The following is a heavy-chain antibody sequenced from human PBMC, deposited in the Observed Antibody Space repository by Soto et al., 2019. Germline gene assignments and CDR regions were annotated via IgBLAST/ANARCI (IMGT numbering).Heavy chain of an antibody. D-gene: IGHD5-12*01. CDR2: LFHSGTT. CDR3: ATSLRVGGRGYRGYNAQ. J-gene: IGHJ4*02. V-gene: IGHV4-61*01. Sequence: QLQESGPGLVKPSETLSLTCTISGGSVSNNSLYWTWIRQPPGQGLEWIGYLFHSGTTIINPSLKSRVTTSVDRSKNQLSLQLTSVTAADTAVYYCATSLRVGGRGYRGYNAQWGQGTLVTVSS. CDR1: GGSVSNNSLY.